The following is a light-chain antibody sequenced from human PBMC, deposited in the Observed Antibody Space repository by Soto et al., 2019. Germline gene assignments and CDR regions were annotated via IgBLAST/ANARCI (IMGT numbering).Light chain of an antibody. V-gene: IGKV1-39*01. CDR3: QQSYSTPLT. CDR1: QRISSY. Sequence: DIQMTQSPSSLSASVGDRVTITCRASQRISSYLNWYQQKPGKAPKLLIYAAFSLQSGVPSRFSGSGSGTDFTLTISSLQPEDFATYYCQQSYSTPLTFGGGTKVDI. CDR2: AAF. J-gene: IGKJ4*01.